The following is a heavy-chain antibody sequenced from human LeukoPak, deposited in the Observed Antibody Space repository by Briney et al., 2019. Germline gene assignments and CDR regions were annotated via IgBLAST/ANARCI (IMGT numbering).Heavy chain of an antibody. D-gene: IGHD6-19*01. CDR3: SKGGGRSGCDY. Sequence: PGGSLRLSCAASGVTFISYGMHWVRQAPGKGLEGVAVISYDGSNKYYADSVKGRFTISRDNSTNTLYLQTNSLRADDTAVYYCSKGGGRSGCDYWGQGTLVTVSS. CDR1: GVTFISYG. CDR2: ISYDGSNK. J-gene: IGHJ4*02. V-gene: IGHV3-30*18.